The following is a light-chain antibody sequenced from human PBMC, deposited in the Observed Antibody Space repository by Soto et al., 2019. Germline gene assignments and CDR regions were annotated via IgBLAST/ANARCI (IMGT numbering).Light chain of an antibody. V-gene: IGKV3-20*01. J-gene: IGKJ4*01. CDR1: QSVSSNY. CDR3: QQYGSSPGT. Sequence: VLTQSPGTLSLTPGERATLSCRASQSVSSNYLACYQQKPGQAPRLLIYNAFNRATGIPDRFSGSGSGTDFTLTISRLEPEDFAVYYCQQYGSSPGTFGGGTKADI. CDR2: NAF.